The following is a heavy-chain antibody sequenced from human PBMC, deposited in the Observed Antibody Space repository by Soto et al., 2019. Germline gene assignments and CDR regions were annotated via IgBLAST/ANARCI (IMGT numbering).Heavy chain of an antibody. CDR1: RFTFSNAW. J-gene: IGHJ4*02. CDR3: TTETADYISMEPY. D-gene: IGHD3-16*01. Sequence: LRLSCTASRFTFSNAWMSWVRQAPGKGLEWVGRIRSKTDGGTTNYGAPVKDRFTISRDDSKNTLYLQMNSLKTEDSAVYYCTTETADYISMEPYWGQGTLVTVSS. V-gene: IGHV3-15*01. CDR2: IRSKTDGGTT.